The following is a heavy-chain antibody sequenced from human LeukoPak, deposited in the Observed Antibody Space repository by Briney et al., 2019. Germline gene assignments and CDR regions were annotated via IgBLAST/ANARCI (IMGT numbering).Heavy chain of an antibody. V-gene: IGHV4-34*01. Sequence: PSETLSLTCTVSGVSISNYYWTWIRQSPGKGLEWIGEINHSGSTNYNPSLKSRVTMSVDPSKKQFSLKLTSVIAADTAVYYCARAGWFGELYGPLDFWGQGTLVTVSS. CDR1: GVSISNYY. CDR2: INHSGST. J-gene: IGHJ4*02. CDR3: ARAGWFGELYGPLDF. D-gene: IGHD3-10*01.